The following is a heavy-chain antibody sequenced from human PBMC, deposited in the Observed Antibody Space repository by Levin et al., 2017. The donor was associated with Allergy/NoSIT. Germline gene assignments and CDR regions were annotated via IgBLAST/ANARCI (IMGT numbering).Heavy chain of an antibody. CDR2: ISWNSGSI. Sequence: GGSLRLSCAASGFTFDDYAMHWVRQAPGKGLEWVSGISWNSGSIGYADSVKGRFTISRDNAKNSLYLQMNSLRAEDTALYYCAKDSTWVGADMGDAFDIWGQGTMVTVSS. CDR1: GFTFDDYA. V-gene: IGHV3-9*01. D-gene: IGHD1-26*01. CDR3: AKDSTWVGADMGDAFDI. J-gene: IGHJ3*02.